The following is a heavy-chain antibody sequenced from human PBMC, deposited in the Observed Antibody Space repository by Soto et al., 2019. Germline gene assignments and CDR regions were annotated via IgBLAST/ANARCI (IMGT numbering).Heavy chain of an antibody. J-gene: IGHJ3*02. D-gene: IGHD3-22*01. Sequence: VQLVESGGTLVKPGGSLRLSCAVSGFTFSDYYMSWIRQAPGKGLEWISFMSTSGSTIYYADSVKVRFTVSRDNAKNALYLQMNSLRAEDTAVYYCARVSDYYDTSGYYYGAFDIWGQGTMVTVSS. CDR1: GFTFSDYY. CDR3: ARVSDYYDTSGYYYGAFDI. CDR2: MSTSGSTI. V-gene: IGHV3-11*01.